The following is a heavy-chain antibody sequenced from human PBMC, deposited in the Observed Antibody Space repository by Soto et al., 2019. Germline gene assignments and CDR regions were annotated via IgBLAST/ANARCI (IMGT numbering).Heavy chain of an antibody. D-gene: IGHD3-10*01. CDR2: LDGAGGST. CDR1: GFTFSYYA. V-gene: IGHV3-23*01. CDR3: AAPRDEYGSGVSWFTYGMDI. J-gene: IGHJ6*02. Sequence: TGGSLRLSCLASGFTFSYYAMTWVRRVPGRGLEWVASLDGAGGSTYYADSVRGRFTISRDNSQNTLFLQMKRLTVDDTAIYYCAAPRDEYGSGVSWFTYGMDIWGQGTTVTVSS.